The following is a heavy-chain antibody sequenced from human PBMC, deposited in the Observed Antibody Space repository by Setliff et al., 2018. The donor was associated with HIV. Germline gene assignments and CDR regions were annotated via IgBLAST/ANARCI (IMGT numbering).Heavy chain of an antibody. V-gene: IGHV1-46*01. CDR1: GYTFTNSY. CDR3: ARVWDWNYDLGY. D-gene: IGHD1-7*01. Sequence: GASVKVSCKASGYTFTNSYIHWVRQAPGQGLEWMGEINPSGGSTTYAEKFQGRVTMTRDTSTSTAYMELRSLRSDDTAVYYCARVWDWNYDLGYWGQGTLVTVSS. J-gene: IGHJ4*02. CDR2: INPSGGST.